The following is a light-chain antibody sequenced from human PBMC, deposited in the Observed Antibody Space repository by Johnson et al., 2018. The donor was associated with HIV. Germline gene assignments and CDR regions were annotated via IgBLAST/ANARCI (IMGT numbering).Light chain of an antibody. Sequence: QSVLTQPPSVSAAPGQKVTISCSGSSSNIGNNYVSWYQQLPGTAPKLLIYDNNTRPSGIPDRFAGAKSGTSANLGITGLQTGDEADYYCGTWDNRRNTGCVFGAGTKVTVL. V-gene: IGLV1-51*01. J-gene: IGLJ1*01. CDR3: GTWDNRRNTGCV. CDR1: SSNIGNNY. CDR2: DNN.